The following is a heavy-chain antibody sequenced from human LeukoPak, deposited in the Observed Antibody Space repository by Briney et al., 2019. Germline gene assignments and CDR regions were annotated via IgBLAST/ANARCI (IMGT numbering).Heavy chain of an antibody. CDR3: AKQPTHCSGGRGYPNWFDP. V-gene: IGHV4-4*09. CDR1: GGSINNYY. Sequence: SETLSLTCTVSGGSINNYYWDWIRQPPGKGLEWIGYIYSTGGTNYNPSLKSRVTISGDTSKNQFSLKLSSVTAAPTAVYYCAKQPTHCSGGRGYPNWFDPRGQGTMVTVTS. CDR2: IYSTGGT. D-gene: IGHD2-15*01. J-gene: IGHJ5*02.